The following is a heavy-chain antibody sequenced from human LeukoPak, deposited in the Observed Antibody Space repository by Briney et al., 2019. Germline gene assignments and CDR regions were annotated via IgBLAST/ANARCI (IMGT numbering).Heavy chain of an antibody. Sequence: SETLSLTCTVSGGSKRSYYWSWLRQSPGKGLEWIGYIYSSGSTNYNPSLKSRVTISVDMSKNQFSLKVNFVTAADTGVYYCARKVIAAAAHYFDYWGQGTLVTVSP. J-gene: IGHJ4*02. CDR2: IYSSGST. CDR1: GGSKRSYY. D-gene: IGHD6-13*01. CDR3: ARKVIAAAAHYFDY. V-gene: IGHV4-4*09.